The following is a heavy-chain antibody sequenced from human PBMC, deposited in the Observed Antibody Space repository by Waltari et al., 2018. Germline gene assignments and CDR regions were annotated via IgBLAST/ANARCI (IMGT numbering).Heavy chain of an antibody. Sequence: EVQLLESGGGLVQPGGSLRLSCAASGFTFSSYAMSWVRQAPGKGLEWVSAISGSGGSTYYADSVKGRFTISRDNSKNTLYLQMNSLRAEDTAVYYCAKVGYGDYVSPGHWYFDLWGRGTLVTVSS. CDR3: AKVGYGDYVSPGHWYFDL. CDR1: GFTFSSYA. J-gene: IGHJ2*01. CDR2: ISGSGGST. D-gene: IGHD4-17*01. V-gene: IGHV3-23*01.